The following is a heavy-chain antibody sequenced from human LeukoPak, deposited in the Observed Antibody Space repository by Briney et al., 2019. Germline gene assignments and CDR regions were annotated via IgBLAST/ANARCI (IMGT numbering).Heavy chain of an antibody. Sequence: GGSLRLSCAASGFTFRRFGMNWVRQAPGKGLEWISYISSSSSAIYYADSVKGRFTISRDNAKNSLYLQMNSLRDEDTAVYYCAQKGGTDHWGQGTLVTVSS. CDR2: ISSSSSAI. V-gene: IGHV3-48*02. CDR1: GFTFRRFG. J-gene: IGHJ4*02. D-gene: IGHD2-15*01. CDR3: AQKGGTDH.